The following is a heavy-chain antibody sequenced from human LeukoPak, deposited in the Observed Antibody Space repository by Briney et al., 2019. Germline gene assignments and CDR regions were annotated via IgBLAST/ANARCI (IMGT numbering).Heavy chain of an antibody. V-gene: IGHV3-21*01. D-gene: IGHD3-22*01. Sequence: GSLRLSCAASGFTFSSYSMNWVRQAPGKGLEWVSSISSSSSYIYYADSVKGRFTISRDNAKNSLYLQMNSLRAEDTAVYYCARSLYYDSSGYYYAADYWGQGTLVTVSS. CDR2: ISSSSSYI. J-gene: IGHJ4*02. CDR3: ARSLYYDSSGYYYAADY. CDR1: GFTFSSYS.